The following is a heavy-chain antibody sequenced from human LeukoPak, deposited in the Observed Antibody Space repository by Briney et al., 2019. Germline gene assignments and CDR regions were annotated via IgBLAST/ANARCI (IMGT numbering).Heavy chain of an antibody. CDR2: IYYSGST. CDR1: GGSISSYY. Sequence: SETLSLTCTVSGGSISSYYWSWVRQPPGKGLEWIGYIYYSGSTNYNPSLKSRVTISADTSKNQFSLKLSSVTAADTAVYYCARDSGYDILTGYSGAFDIWGQGTMVTVSS. V-gene: IGHV4-59*01. J-gene: IGHJ3*02. D-gene: IGHD3-9*01. CDR3: ARDSGYDILTGYSGAFDI.